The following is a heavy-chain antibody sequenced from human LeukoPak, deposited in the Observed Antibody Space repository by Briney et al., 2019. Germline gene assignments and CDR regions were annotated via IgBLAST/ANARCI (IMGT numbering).Heavy chain of an antibody. CDR2: ISSTGAYI. Sequence: GRSLRLSCAASGFTFSSYAMSWVRQAPGKGLEWVSSISSTGAYIYYADSLKGRFTISRDNAKNSLYLQMNSLRADDTAVYYCARGLAAAGTRGPYWGQGTLVTVSS. J-gene: IGHJ4*02. CDR1: GFTFSSYA. CDR3: ARGLAAAGTRGPY. D-gene: IGHD6-13*01. V-gene: IGHV3-21*01.